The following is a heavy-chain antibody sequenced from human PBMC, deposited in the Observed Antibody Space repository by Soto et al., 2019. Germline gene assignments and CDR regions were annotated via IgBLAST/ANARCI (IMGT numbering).Heavy chain of an antibody. Sequence: QVQLQESGPGLVKPSQTLSLTCTVSGGSIRSSGYYWSWIRQHPGKGLEWIGYIYYNGDAYYNPSLKSRVNISVDTSKNQFSLKLSYETAADTDVYYCAREYGDYGDYWGQGTLVTVSS. D-gene: IGHD2-8*01. V-gene: IGHV4-31*03. CDR2: IYYNGDA. CDR1: GGSIRSSGYY. J-gene: IGHJ4*02. CDR3: AREYGDYGDY.